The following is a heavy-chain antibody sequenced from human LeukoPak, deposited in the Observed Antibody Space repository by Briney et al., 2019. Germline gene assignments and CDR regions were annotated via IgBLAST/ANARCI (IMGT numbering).Heavy chain of an antibody. V-gene: IGHV1-69*13. CDR3: ARTVVPAARPRWFDP. CDR1: GGTFSSHA. J-gene: IGHJ5*02. Sequence: ASVKVSCKASGGTFSSHAISWVRQAPGQGLEWMGGIIPIFGTANYAQKFQGRVTITADESTSTAYMELSSLRSEDTAVYYCARTVVPAARPRWFDPWGQGTLVTVSS. CDR2: IIPIFGTA. D-gene: IGHD2-2*01.